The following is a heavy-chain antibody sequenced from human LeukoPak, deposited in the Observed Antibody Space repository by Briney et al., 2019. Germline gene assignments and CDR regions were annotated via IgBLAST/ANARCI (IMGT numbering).Heavy chain of an antibody. CDR1: GGSISSGSYY. Sequence: SQTLSLTCTVSGGSISSGSYYWSWIRQPAGKGLEWIGRIYTSGGTNYNPSLKSRVTISVDTSKNQFSLKLRSVTAADTAVYYCAGTYCGGDCRGYYYYYYMDVWGKGTTVTVSS. CDR2: IYTSGGT. D-gene: IGHD2-21*02. CDR3: AGTYCGGDCRGYYYYYYMDV. V-gene: IGHV4-61*02. J-gene: IGHJ6*03.